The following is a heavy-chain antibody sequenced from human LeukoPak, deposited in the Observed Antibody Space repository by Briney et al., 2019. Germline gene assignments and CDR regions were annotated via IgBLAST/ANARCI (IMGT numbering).Heavy chain of an antibody. CDR1: GYTFTTYG. CDR3: ARRTYSSSSSLFDY. Sequence: ASVKVSCKASGYTFTTYGISWVRQAPGQGLEWMAWISAYNGNTNYAQNLQGRFTMTTDTSTTTAYMELRSLRSDDAAFYYCARRTYSSSSSLFDYWGQGTLVTVSS. V-gene: IGHV1-18*01. D-gene: IGHD6-6*01. CDR2: ISAYNGNT. J-gene: IGHJ4*02.